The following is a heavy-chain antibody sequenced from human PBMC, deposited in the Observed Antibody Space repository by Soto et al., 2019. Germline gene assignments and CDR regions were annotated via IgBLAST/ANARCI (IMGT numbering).Heavy chain of an antibody. D-gene: IGHD2-15*01. CDR3: ARGWGYCSGGSCYKDYYYYMDV. CDR2: INHSGST. Sequence: QVQLQQWGAGLLKPSETLSLTCAVYGGSFSGYYWSWIRQPPGKGLEWSGEINHSGSTNYNPPLNIRVRISVDAAKNQFPLKLSSVTAADTAVYDCARGWGYCSGGSCYKDYYYYMDVWGKGTTVTVSS. J-gene: IGHJ6*03. CDR1: GGSFSGYY. V-gene: IGHV4-34*01.